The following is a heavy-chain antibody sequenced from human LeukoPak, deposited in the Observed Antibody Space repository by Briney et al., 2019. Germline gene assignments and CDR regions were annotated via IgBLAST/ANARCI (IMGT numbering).Heavy chain of an antibody. CDR3: ARGGSSWYYFDY. CDR1: GASISSGDYY. Sequence: SETLSLTCTVSGASISSGDYYWSWIRQPPGKGLEYLGYIHYSGSTYYNPSLKSRVTISVDRSKNQFSLKLSSVTAADTAVYYCARGGSSWYYFDYWGQGTLVTVSS. D-gene: IGHD6-13*01. J-gene: IGHJ4*02. CDR2: IHYSGST. V-gene: IGHV4-30-4*01.